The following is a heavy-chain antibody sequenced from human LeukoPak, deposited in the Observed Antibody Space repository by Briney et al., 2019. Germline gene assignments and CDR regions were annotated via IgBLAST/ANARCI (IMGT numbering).Heavy chain of an antibody. Sequence: GGSLRLSCAASRFTVSSNYMGWVRQPPGKGLEWVSVIYSDGNTYYADSVKGRFTMSRDDSKNTLYLQMNSLGAEDTAVYYCARRPVQDGYFDYWGQGTLATVSS. V-gene: IGHV3-66*01. CDR3: ARRPVQDGYFDY. J-gene: IGHJ4*02. CDR1: RFTVSSNY. CDR2: IYSDGNT.